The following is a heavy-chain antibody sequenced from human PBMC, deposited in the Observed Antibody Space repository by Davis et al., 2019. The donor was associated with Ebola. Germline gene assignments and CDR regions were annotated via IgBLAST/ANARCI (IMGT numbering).Heavy chain of an antibody. J-gene: IGHJ6*02. Sequence: AASVKVSCKAPGHTFSGYYTHWVRQAPGQGLEWMGWINPNSGGTNYAQKFQGWVTMTRDTSISTAYMELSSLRSDDTAVYYWARDLPSYGDYGIYYYGMDVWGQGTTVTVSS. D-gene: IGHD4-17*01. CDR2: INPNSGGT. CDR1: GHTFSGYY. V-gene: IGHV1-2*04. CDR3: ARDLPSYGDYGIYYYGMDV.